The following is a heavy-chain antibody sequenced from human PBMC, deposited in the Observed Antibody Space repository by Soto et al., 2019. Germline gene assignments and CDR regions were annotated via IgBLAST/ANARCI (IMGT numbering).Heavy chain of an antibody. J-gene: IGHJ6*04. CDR1: GFTFSSYG. D-gene: IGHD5-12*01. CDR3: ARVYSVGPGQLYYSGMDV. Sequence: HPGGSLRLSCAASGFTFSSYGMHWVRQAPGKGLEWVAVIWYDGSNKYYADSVKGRFAISRDNSKNTLYLQMSSLRAEDTAVYYSARVYSVGPGQLYYSGMDVWAEGTKVTVSS. V-gene: IGHV3-33*01. CDR2: IWYDGSNK.